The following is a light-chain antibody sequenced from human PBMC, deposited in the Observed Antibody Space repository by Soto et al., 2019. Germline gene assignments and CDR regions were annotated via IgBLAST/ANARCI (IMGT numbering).Light chain of an antibody. J-gene: IGLJ1*01. Sequence: QSALTQPASVSGSPGQSITISCTGTSSDVGGYNYVSWYQQHPGKAPTVMIYDVSNRPSGVSNRFSGSKSGNTASLTISGLQAEDEADYYCSSYTSSSFYVFGTGTKLTVL. V-gene: IGLV2-14*01. CDR1: SSDVGGYNY. CDR2: DVS. CDR3: SSYTSSSFYV.